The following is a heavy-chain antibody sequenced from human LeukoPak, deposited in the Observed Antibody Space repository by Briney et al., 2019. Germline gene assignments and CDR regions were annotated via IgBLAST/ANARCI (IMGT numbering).Heavy chain of an antibody. CDR1: GYTFTGYY. CDR2: INPNSGGT. Sequence: ASVKVSCKASGYTFTGYYMHWVRQAPGQGLEWMGWINPNSGGTNYAQKFQGRVTMTRDTSTSTAYMELRSLRSDDTAMYYCARGYYYDPKIQYWGQGTLVTVSS. CDR3: ARGYYYDPKIQY. J-gene: IGHJ4*02. D-gene: IGHD3-3*01. V-gene: IGHV1-2*02.